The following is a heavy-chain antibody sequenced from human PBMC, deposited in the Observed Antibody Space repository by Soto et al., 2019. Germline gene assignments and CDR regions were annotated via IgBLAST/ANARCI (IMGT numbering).Heavy chain of an antibody. CDR2: IYYSGSS. V-gene: IGHV4-39*01. D-gene: IGHD3-22*01. CDR1: VGSISSSSYY. J-gene: IGHJ6*02. Sequence: QLQLQESGPGLVKPSETLSLTCTVSVGSISSSSYYWGWMRQPPGNGLEWIGSIYYSGSSYYNPSLKSRVTISVDTYKNQFSLKLSSVTAADTAVYYCARQYYYDSSGYYPHYYYGMDVWGQGTTVTVSS. CDR3: ARQYYYDSSGYYPHYYYGMDV.